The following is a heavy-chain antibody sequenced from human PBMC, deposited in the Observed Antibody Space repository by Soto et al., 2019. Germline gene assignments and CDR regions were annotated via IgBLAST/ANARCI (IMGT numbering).Heavy chain of an antibody. Sequence: SVKVSCKASGFTFTSSAMQWVRQARGQRLEWIGWIVVGSGNTNYAQKFQERVTITRDMSTSTAYMELSSLRSEDTAVYYCAAGETSGTGSDAFDIWGQGTMVTVSS. D-gene: IGHD1-1*01. CDR3: AAGETSGTGSDAFDI. V-gene: IGHV1-58*02. CDR1: GFTFTSSA. CDR2: IVVGSGNT. J-gene: IGHJ3*02.